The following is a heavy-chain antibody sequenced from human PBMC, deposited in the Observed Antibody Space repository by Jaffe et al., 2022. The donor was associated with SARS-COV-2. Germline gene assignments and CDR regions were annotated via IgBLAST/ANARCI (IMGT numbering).Heavy chain of an antibody. V-gene: IGHV1-46*01. J-gene: IGHJ6*02. Sequence: QVQLVQSGAEVKKPGASVKVSCKASGYTFTSYYMHWVRQAPGQGLEWMGIINPSGGSTSYAQKFQGRVTMTRDTSTSTVYMELSSLRSEDTAVYYCARDRFLIRFLEWLPSYYYYGMDVWGQGTTVTVSS. CDR1: GYTFTSYY. CDR3: ARDRFLIRFLEWLPSYYYYGMDV. D-gene: IGHD3-3*01. CDR2: INPSGGST.